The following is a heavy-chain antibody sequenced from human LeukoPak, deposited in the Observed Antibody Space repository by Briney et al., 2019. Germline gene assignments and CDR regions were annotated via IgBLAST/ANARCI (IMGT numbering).Heavy chain of an antibody. V-gene: IGHV3-74*01. CDR1: GFTFSSYW. Sequence: PGGSLRLSCAASGFTFSSYWMHWVRQAPGKGLGWVSRINSDGSSTSYADSVKGRFTISRDNAKNTLYLQMNSLRAEDTAVYYCARDPRSGYFDDWGQGTLVTVSS. CDR2: INSDGSST. CDR3: ARDPRSGYFDD. J-gene: IGHJ4*02. D-gene: IGHD1-26*01.